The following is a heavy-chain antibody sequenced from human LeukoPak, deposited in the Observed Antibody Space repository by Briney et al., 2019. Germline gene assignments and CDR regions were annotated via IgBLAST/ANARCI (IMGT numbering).Heavy chain of an antibody. CDR2: ISSSGSTI. CDR3: AGFDYYGSESYYNHFDS. D-gene: IGHD3-10*01. CDR1: GFTFSSYS. Sequence: GGSLRLSCAASGFTFSSYSMNWVRQAPGKGLEWVSSISSSGSTIYYADSVKGRFTISRDNAKDSLYLQMNSLRAEDTAVYYCAGFDYYGSESYYNHFDSWGQGTLVTVSS. V-gene: IGHV3-48*04. J-gene: IGHJ4*02.